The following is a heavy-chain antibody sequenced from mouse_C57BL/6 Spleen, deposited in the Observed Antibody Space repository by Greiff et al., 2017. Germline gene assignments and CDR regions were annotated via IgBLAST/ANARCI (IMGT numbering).Heavy chain of an antibody. J-gene: IGHJ2*01. Sequence: EVQGVESGGGLVKPGGSLKLSCAASGFTFSSYAMSWVRQTPEKRLEWVATISDGGSYTYYPDNVKGRFTISRDNAKNNLYLQMSHLKSEDTAMYYCARDWDYGSSHYFDYWGQGTTLTVSS. CDR2: ISDGGSYT. D-gene: IGHD1-1*01. CDR3: ARDWDYGSSHYFDY. CDR1: GFTFSSYA. V-gene: IGHV5-4*01.